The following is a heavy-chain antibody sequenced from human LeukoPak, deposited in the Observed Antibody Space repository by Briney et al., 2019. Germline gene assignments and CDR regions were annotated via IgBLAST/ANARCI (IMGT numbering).Heavy chain of an antibody. Sequence: PGGSLRLSCAASGFTFSSYGMSWVRQAPGKGLEWVSVIYSGGSTYYADSVKGRFTISRDNSKNTLYLQMNSLRAGDTAVYYCARSRAAAGSDYWGQGTLVTVSS. D-gene: IGHD6-13*01. J-gene: IGHJ4*02. CDR1: GFTFSSYG. CDR2: IYSGGST. CDR3: ARSRAAAGSDY. V-gene: IGHV3-53*01.